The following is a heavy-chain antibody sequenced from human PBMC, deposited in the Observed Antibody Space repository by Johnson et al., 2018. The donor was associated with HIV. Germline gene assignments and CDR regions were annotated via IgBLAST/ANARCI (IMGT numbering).Heavy chain of an antibody. J-gene: IGHJ3*02. CDR2: VNWIGIST. CDR3: ARVSTGFTVSGVVILPTGAFDI. Sequence: VQLVESGGGVVRLGGSLRVSCTASGFNFDDYGLSWVRQVPGKGLEWVAGVNWIGISTGYADSVKGRFTISRDNSKNSLYLQMDNLRAEDTALYYCARVSTGFTVSGVVILPTGAFDIWGRGTMVTVSS. V-gene: IGHV3-20*04. CDR1: GFNFDDYG. D-gene: IGHD3-3*01.